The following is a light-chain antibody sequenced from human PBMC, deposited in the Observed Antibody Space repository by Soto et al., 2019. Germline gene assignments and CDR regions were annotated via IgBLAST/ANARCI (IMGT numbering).Light chain of an antibody. Sequence: QSALTQLRSVSGSPGQSVTISCTGTSSDVGTYDFVSWYQQHPGKAPRLMIFAVSERPSGVPDRFSGSKSGNTASLTIAGLQAEDEADYYCCLYAVTFYVFGTGTKVTVL. CDR2: AVS. V-gene: IGLV2-11*01. CDR1: SSDVGTYDF. J-gene: IGLJ1*01. CDR3: CLYAVTFYV.